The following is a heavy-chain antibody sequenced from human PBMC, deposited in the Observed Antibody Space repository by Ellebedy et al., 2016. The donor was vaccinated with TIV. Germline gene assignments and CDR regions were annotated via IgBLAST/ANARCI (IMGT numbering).Heavy chain of an antibody. D-gene: IGHD3-16*01. J-gene: IGHJ1*01. CDR1: GFTYW. Sequence: GESLKISCAGSGFTYWMTWVRPAPGKGLEWVATMNGDGSARHHVGSVKGRFTISRDNAENSLSLQMNSLRAEDTAVYYCATGDGLNWGQGTLVTVSS. CDR2: MNGDGSAR. V-gene: IGHV3-7*01. CDR3: ATGDGLN.